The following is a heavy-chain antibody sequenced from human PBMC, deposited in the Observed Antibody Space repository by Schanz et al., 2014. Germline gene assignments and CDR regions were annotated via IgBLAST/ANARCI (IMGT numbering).Heavy chain of an antibody. CDR2: ISPSSGGT. V-gene: IGHV1-2*06. CDR3: AREKGHGYSGLS. CDR1: GYTFTNHY. Sequence: QVQVIQSGPEVKKPGASVKVSCKASGYTFTNHYLHWVRQAPGQGLEWMGRISPSSGGTNYAQNFQGRVTMTKDTSITTAYMDLSGLTSDDTAVYYCAREKGHGYSGLSWGQGTLLAVSS. D-gene: IGHD5-12*01. J-gene: IGHJ5*02.